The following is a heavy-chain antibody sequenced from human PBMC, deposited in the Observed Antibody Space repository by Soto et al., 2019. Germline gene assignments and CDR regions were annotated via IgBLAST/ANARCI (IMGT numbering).Heavy chain of an antibody. CDR1: GYTFTGYF. CDR2: MNPNSGAT. CDR3: AREGKTTVMAFFFDS. V-gene: IGHV1-2*06. J-gene: IGHJ4*02. D-gene: IGHD4-4*01. Sequence: ASVKVSCKASGYTFTGYFIHWLRQAPGQGLEWMGRMNPNSGATNYAPKFQGRVTMTSDTSTSTVSMQLSSLRSEDTAIYYCAREGKTTVMAFFFDSWGQGTQVTVSS.